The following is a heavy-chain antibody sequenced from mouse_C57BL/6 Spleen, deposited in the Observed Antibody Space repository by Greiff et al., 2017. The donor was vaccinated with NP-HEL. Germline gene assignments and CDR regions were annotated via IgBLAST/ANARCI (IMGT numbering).Heavy chain of an antibody. V-gene: IGHV1-15*01. CDR1: GYTFTDYE. Sequence: QVQLQQSGAELVRPGASVTLSCKASGYTFTDYEMHWVKQTPVHGLEWIGAIDPETGGTAYNQKFKGKAILTADKSSSTAYMELRSLTSEDSAVYYCTRWGGSNFDCWGQGTTLTVSS. CDR3: TRWGGSNFDC. CDR2: IDPETGGT. J-gene: IGHJ2*01.